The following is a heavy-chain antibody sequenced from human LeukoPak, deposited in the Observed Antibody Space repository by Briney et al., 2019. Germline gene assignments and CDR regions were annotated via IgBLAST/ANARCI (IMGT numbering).Heavy chain of an antibody. CDR2: IIPIFGTA. J-gene: IGHJ3*02. V-gene: IGHV1-69*06. CDR1: GGTFSSYA. CDR3: ARGARGARLEWLTQFGRMSAFDI. Sequence: GASVKVSCKASGGTFSSYAISWVRQAPGQGLEWMGGIIPIFGTANYAQKFQGRVTITADKSTSTAYMELSSLRSEDTAVYYCARGARGARLEWLTQFGRMSAFDIWGQGTMVTVSS. D-gene: IGHD3-3*01.